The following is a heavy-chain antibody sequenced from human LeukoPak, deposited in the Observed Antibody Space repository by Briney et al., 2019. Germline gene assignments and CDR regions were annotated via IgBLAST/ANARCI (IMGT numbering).Heavy chain of an antibody. CDR3: TRDFRNKGLDP. V-gene: IGHV3-74*01. J-gene: IGHJ5*02. CDR2: SSGDGTST. D-gene: IGHD2/OR15-2a*01. CDR1: GFTFSSYS. Sequence: GGSLRLSCAASGFTFSSYSMNWVRQAPGKGPVSVSRSSGDGTSTHYADFVQGRFTISRDNAKNTLYLQMNSLRGDDTAVYYCTRDFRNKGLDPWGQGTLVTVSS.